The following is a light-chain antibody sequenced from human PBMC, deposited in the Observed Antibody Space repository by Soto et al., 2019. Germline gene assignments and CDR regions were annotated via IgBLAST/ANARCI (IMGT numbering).Light chain of an antibody. J-gene: IGLJ1*01. V-gene: IGLV2-18*02. CDR1: SSDVGSYNR. CDR2: EVS. CDR3: GSYTSSSTYV. Sequence: QSVLTQPPSVSGSPGQSVAISCTGTSSDVGSYNRVSWYQQPPGTAPKVMIYEVSNRPSGVLDRFSGSKSGNTASLTISGLQAEDEADYYCGSYTSSSTYVFGTGTKVTVL.